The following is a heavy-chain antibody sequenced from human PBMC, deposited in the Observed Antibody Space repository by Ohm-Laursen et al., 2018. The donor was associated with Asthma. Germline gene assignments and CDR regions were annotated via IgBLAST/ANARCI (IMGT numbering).Heavy chain of an antibody. CDR1: GFTFDDYS. D-gene: IGHD6-13*01. Sequence: SLRLTCAASGFTFDDYSMHWVRQGPGKGLEWVSGISWNSGRIGYADSVKGRFTTSRDNAENSLYLQMNSLRTEDTALYYCAKGSLAAADYNWFDPWGQGALVTVSS. J-gene: IGHJ5*02. CDR3: AKGSLAAADYNWFDP. CDR2: ISWNSGRI. V-gene: IGHV3-9*01.